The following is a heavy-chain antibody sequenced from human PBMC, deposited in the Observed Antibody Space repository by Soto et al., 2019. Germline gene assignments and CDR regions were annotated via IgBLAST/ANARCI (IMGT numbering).Heavy chain of an antibody. CDR3: AIDLWNYVMYYFGY. CDR1: GYTFTVYY. D-gene: IGHD1-7*01. CDR2: INPNSGGT. Sequence: ASVKVSCKASGYTFTVYYMHWVRQAPGQGLEWMGWINPNSGGTNYAQKFQGWVTMTRDTSISTAYMELSRLRSDDTAVYYCAIDLWNYVMYYFGYWGQGTLVTVSS. V-gene: IGHV1-2*04. J-gene: IGHJ4*02.